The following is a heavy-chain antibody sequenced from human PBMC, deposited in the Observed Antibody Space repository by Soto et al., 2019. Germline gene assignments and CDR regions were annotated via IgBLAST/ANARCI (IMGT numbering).Heavy chain of an antibody. Sequence: PVGSLRLSCASSGFTFSSYSMNWVRQAPGKGLEWVSSISSSSSYIYYADSVKGRFTISRDNAKNSLYLQMNSLRAEDTAVYYCASYYYSSGPTRASFQYWGQATLVNVS. D-gene: IGHD3-22*01. J-gene: IGHJ4*02. CDR3: ASYYYSSGPTRASFQY. CDR2: ISSSSSYI. V-gene: IGHV3-21*01. CDR1: GFTFSSYS.